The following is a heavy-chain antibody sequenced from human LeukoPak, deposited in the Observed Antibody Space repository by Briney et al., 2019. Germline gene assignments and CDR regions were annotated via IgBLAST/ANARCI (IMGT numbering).Heavy chain of an antibody. CDR1: GGSFSGYY. V-gene: IGHV4-34*01. J-gene: IGHJ5*02. CDR3: ARDPTMVRGVNWFDP. D-gene: IGHD3-10*01. Sequence: LETLSLTCAVYGGSFSGYYWSWIRQPPGKGLEWIGEINHSGSTNYNPSLKSRVTISVDTSKNQFSLKLSSVTAADTAVYYCARDPTMVRGVNWFDPWGQGTLVTVSS. CDR2: INHSGST.